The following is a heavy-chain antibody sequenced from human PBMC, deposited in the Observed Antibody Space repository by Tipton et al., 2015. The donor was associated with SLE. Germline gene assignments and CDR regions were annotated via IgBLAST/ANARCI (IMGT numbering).Heavy chain of an antibody. CDR2: ISSSGSTI. CDR3: ARGHPSLDSRSLDI. J-gene: IGHJ3*02. CDR1: GFTFSSYA. V-gene: IGHV3-48*03. Sequence: SLRLSCAASGFTFSSYAMHWVRQAPGKGLEWVSYISSSGSTIYYADSVKGRFTISRDNAKNSLYLQMNSLRAEDTAVYYCARGHPSLDSRSLDIWGQGTMVTVSS. D-gene: IGHD3-22*01.